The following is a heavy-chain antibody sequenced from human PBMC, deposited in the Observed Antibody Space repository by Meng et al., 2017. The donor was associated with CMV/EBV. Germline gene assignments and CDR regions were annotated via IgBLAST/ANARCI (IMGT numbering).Heavy chain of an antibody. CDR1: GFTFSIYA. J-gene: IGHJ6*02. CDR2: ISYDGSNK. CDR3: AREGLRTIFDRTYYYYGMDV. Sequence: LSLTCAASGFTFSIYAMHWVRQAPGKGLEWVAVISYDGSNKYYADSVKDRFTISRDNSKNTLYLQMNRLRAEDTAVYYCAREGLRTIFDRTYYYYGMDVWGQGTTVTVSS. D-gene: IGHD3-3*01. V-gene: IGHV3-30*04.